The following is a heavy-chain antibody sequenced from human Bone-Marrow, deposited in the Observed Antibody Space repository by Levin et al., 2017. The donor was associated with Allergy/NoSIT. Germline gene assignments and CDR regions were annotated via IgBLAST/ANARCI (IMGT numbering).Heavy chain of an antibody. CDR1: GFTFDDYA. Sequence: LSLTCAASGFTFDDYAMHWVRQAPGKGLEWVSGISWNSGSIGYADSVKGRFTISRDNAKNSLYLQMNSLRAEDTALYYCAKEGDYGDYLAGWGQGTLVTVSS. V-gene: IGHV3-9*01. D-gene: IGHD4-17*01. CDR3: AKEGDYGDYLAG. CDR2: ISWNSGSI. J-gene: IGHJ4*02.